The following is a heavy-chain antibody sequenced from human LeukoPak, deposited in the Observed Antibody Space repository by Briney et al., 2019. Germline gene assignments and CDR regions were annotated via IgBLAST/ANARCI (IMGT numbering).Heavy chain of an antibody. CDR3: ARDMTVVATWDYYYYGMDV. V-gene: IGHV1-46*01. Sequence: ASVKVSCKASGYTFTGYYMHWVRQAPGQGLEWMGIINPSGGSTSYAQKFQGRVTMTRDTSTSTVYMELSSLRSEDTAVYYCARDMTVVATWDYYYYGMDVWGQGTTVTVSS. CDR2: INPSGGST. J-gene: IGHJ6*02. D-gene: IGHD5-12*01. CDR1: GYTFTGYY.